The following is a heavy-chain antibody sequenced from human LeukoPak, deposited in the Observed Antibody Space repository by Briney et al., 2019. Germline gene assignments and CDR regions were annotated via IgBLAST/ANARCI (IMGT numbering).Heavy chain of an antibody. D-gene: IGHD6-13*01. CDR2: IYHSGSS. CDR3: ARGGSSGGFDY. CDR1: GGSTSSSSFH. J-gene: IGHJ4*02. Sequence: SGTLSLTCTVSGGSTSSSSFHWGWIRQPPGKGLEWIGEIYHSGSSHYNPSLKSRVTISVDKSKNQFSLKLSSVTAADTAVYYCARGGSSGGFDYWGQGTLVTVSS. V-gene: IGHV4-39*07.